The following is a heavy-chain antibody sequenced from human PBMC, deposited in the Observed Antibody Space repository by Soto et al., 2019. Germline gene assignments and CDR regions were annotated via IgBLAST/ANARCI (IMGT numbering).Heavy chain of an antibody. V-gene: IGHV1-18*01. CDR1: GYTFTSYG. CDR3: ARFRPYYYDSSGYYWRYFDY. J-gene: IGHJ4*02. D-gene: IGHD3-22*01. CDR2: ISAYNGNT. Sequence: VASVKVSCKASGYTFTSYGISWVRQAPGQGLEWMGWISAYNGNTNYAQKLQGRVTMTTDTSTSTAYMELRSLRSDDTAVYYCARFRPYYYDSSGYYWRYFDYWGQGTLVTVSS.